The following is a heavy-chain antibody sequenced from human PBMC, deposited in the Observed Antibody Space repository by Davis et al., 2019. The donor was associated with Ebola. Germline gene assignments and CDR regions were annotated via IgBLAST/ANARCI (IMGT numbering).Heavy chain of an antibody. J-gene: IGHJ6*02. CDR1: GYTFTGYY. Sequence: ASVKVSCKASGYTFTGYYMHWVRQAPGQGLEWMGWINLNSGGTNYAQKFQGWVTMTRDTSISTAYMELSRLRSDDTAVYYCARGLDYYYYYGMDVWGQGTTVTVSS. V-gene: IGHV1-2*04. CDR3: ARGLDYYYYYGMDV. CDR2: INLNSGGT. D-gene: IGHD5/OR15-5a*01.